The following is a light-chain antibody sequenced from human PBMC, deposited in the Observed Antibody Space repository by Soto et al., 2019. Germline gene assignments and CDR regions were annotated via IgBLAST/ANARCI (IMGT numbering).Light chain of an antibody. Sequence: IQLTQSPSSLSATVGDRVTITCRARQDISRALAWYQQKPGKAPNLLISPASNLRSGVPSRFSGSGSGTDLTLTINGLQPEDFATYWCQQLYGYPLTFGGGSKVEIK. J-gene: IGKJ4*01. CDR3: QQLYGYPLT. CDR2: PAS. V-gene: IGKV1-9*01. CDR1: QDISRA.